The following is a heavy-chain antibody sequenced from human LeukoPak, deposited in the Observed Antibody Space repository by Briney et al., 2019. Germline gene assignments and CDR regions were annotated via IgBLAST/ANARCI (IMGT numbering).Heavy chain of an antibody. Sequence: GASVKVSCKVSGYTLTELSMHWVRQAPGKGLEWMGGFDPEDGETIYAQKFQDRVTMTEDTSTDTAYMELSSLRSEDTAVYYCATDWVYCSSTSCQTVNWFDPWGQGTLVTVSS. CDR3: ATDWVYCSSTSCQTVNWFDP. D-gene: IGHD2-2*01. CDR2: FDPEDGET. V-gene: IGHV1-24*01. J-gene: IGHJ5*02. CDR1: GYTLTELS.